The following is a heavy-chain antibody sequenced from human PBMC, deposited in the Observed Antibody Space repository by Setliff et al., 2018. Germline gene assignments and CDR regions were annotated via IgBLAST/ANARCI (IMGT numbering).Heavy chain of an antibody. D-gene: IGHD3-22*01. CDR2: ISGTGGST. CDR3: AKDRYDYYDSSARKGYYLDY. Sequence: PGGSLRLSCAASGFNFKNYVMTWVRQAPEKGLEWVSAISGTGGSTYYADSVKGRFSITRDSSNVYLQMNNLRDDDTAVYYCAKDRYDYYDSSARKGYYLDYWGQGALVTVSS. V-gene: IGHV3-23*01. J-gene: IGHJ4*02. CDR1: GFNFKNYV.